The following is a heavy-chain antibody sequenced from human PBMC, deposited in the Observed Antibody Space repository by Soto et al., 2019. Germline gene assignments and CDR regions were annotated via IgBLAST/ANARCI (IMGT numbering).Heavy chain of an antibody. CDR2: IYPGDSDV. CDR3: ARPRVGDMSYFEY. Sequence: PGESLKISCQGSGYSFSTYWIAWLRQKPGKGLEWIAMIYPGDSDVRYSPSSQGQVTISADKSTSTAYLQWSSLKASDTAMYYCARPRVGDMSYFEYWGQGTLVTVSS. CDR1: GYSFSTYW. D-gene: IGHD1-26*01. V-gene: IGHV5-51*01. J-gene: IGHJ4*02.